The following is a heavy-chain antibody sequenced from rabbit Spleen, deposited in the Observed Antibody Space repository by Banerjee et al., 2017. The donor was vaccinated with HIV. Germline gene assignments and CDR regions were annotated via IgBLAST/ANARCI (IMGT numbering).Heavy chain of an antibody. D-gene: IGHD6-1*01. CDR2: IDPVFGIT. V-gene: IGHV1S7*01. CDR1: GFTLSSYY. CDR3: ASAYSDVYFNL. Sequence: QLKESGGGLVQPGGSLKLSCKASGFTLSSYYMNWVRQAPGKGLEWIGYIDPVFGITYYASWVNGRFSISRENAQNTVFLQMTSLTAADTATYFCASAYSDVYFNLWGPGTLVTVS. J-gene: IGHJ4*01.